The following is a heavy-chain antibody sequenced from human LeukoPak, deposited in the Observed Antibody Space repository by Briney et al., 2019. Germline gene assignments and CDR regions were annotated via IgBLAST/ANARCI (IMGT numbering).Heavy chain of an antibody. D-gene: IGHD2-15*01. CDR3: ARKGRVVAATKYNWFDP. CDR2: MNPNSGNT. J-gene: IGHJ5*02. V-gene: IGHV1-8*01. Sequence: ASVKVSCKASGYTFTSYDINWVRQATRQGLEWMGWMNPNSGNTGYAHKFQGRVTMTRNTSISTAYMELSSLRSEDTAVYDCARKGRVVAATKYNWFDPWGQGTLVTVSS. CDR1: GYTFTSYD.